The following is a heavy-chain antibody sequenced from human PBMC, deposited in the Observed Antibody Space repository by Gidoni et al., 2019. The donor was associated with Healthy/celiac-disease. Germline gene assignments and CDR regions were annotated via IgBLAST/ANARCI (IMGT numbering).Heavy chain of an antibody. Sequence: EVQLVESGGGLVQPGGALRLSCAASGFTFSSYAMHWVRQAPGKGLEYVSAISSNGGSTYYANSVKGRVTISRDNSKNTLYLQMGSLRAEDMAVYYCARGGGHDAFDIWGQGTMVTVSS. CDR3: ARGGGHDAFDI. V-gene: IGHV3-64*01. D-gene: IGHD3-16*01. CDR1: GFTFSSYA. J-gene: IGHJ3*02. CDR2: ISSNGGST.